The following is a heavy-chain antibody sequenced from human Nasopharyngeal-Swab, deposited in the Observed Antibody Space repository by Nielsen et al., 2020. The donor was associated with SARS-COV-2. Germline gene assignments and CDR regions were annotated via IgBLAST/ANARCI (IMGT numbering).Heavy chain of an antibody. CDR3: ARDLGGYYGD. CDR2: LGTAGDT. V-gene: IGHV3-53*05. J-gene: IGHJ4*02. Sequence: GGAPRLSPITPRFTSRTSSLTWPRQPPGKGLQWVSTLGTAGDTYYADSVKGRFTISRDNSKNTLYLQMNSLRAEDTAVYYCARDLGGYYGDWGQGTLVTVSS. CDR1: RFTSRTSS. D-gene: IGHD3-22*01.